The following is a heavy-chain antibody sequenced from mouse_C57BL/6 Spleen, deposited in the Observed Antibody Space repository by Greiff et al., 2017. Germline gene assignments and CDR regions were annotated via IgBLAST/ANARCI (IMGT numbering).Heavy chain of an antibody. CDR2: IYPGSGST. J-gene: IGHJ2*01. D-gene: IGHD1-1*01. CDR1: GFTFTSYW. CDR3: ARDLGYYGSGYYFDY. V-gene: IGHV1-55*01. Sequence: QVQLLQPGAELVKPGASVKMSCKASGFTFTSYWITWVQQRPGQGLEWIGDIYPGSGSTYYNEKFKSKATLTVDTASSTAYMQLSSLTSEDSAAYYCARDLGYYGSGYYFDYWGQGTTLTVSS.